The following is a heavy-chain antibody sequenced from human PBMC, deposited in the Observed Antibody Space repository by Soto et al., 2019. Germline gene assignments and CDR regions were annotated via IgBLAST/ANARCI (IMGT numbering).Heavy chain of an antibody. J-gene: IGHJ4*02. CDR3: ARDLPPLDY. CDR2: ISAYNSNT. CDR1: GYTFTSYY. Sequence: QVQLVQSGAEVKKPGASVKVSCKASGYTFTSYYITWVRQAPGQGLEWMGWISAYNSNTNDAQKPPGRVTMTPDTSTSTAYMELRSLRSDATAVYYCARDLPPLDYWGQGTLVTVSS. V-gene: IGHV1-18*01.